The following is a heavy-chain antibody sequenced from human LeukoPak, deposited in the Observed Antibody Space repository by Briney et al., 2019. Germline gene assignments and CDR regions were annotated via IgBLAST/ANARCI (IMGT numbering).Heavy chain of an antibody. Sequence: PSETLSLTCTVSGGSISSYYWSWIRQPPGKGLEWIGYIYYSGSTNYNPSLKSRVTISVDTSKNQFSLKLSSVTAADTAVYYCARVTRRFWFDPWGQGTLVTVSS. CDR3: ARVTRRFWFDP. J-gene: IGHJ5*02. D-gene: IGHD2-21*02. V-gene: IGHV4-59*08. CDR2: IYYSGST. CDR1: GGSISSYY.